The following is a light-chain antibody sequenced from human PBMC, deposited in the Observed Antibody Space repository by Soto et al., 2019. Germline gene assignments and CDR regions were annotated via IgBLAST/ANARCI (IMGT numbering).Light chain of an antibody. V-gene: IGLV1-51*01. CDR1: SSNIGNNY. J-gene: IGLJ2*01. CDR3: GTWDSSLSAGV. CDR2: DNN. Sequence: QSALTQPPSVSAAPGQMVTISCSGSSSNIGNNYVSWYQQLPGTAPKLLIYDNNKRPSGIPDRFSGSKSGTSATLGITGLQTGDEADYYCGTWDSSLSAGVFGGGTKLTVL.